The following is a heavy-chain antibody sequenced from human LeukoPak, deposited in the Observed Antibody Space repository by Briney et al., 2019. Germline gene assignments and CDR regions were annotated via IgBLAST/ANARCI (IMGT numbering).Heavy chain of an antibody. CDR2: ISSSNTYV. V-gene: IGHV3-21*06. CDR3: AGDICDGDSCYLSDYFDY. D-gene: IGHD2-15*01. CDR1: GFTFSSYT. J-gene: IGHJ4*02. Sequence: GGSLRLSCAASGFTFSSYTINWVRQAPGKGLEWVSSISSSNTYVYYADSVRGRFTISRDNAKNSLYLQMNSLRAEDTAVYYCAGDICDGDSCYLSDYFDYWGQGTLVTVSS.